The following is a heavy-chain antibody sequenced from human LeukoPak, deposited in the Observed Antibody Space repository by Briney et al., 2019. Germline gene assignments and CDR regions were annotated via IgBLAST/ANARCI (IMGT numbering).Heavy chain of an antibody. J-gene: IGHJ5*01. CDR1: GFTFSNHA. Sequence: GGSLRLSCAASGFTFSNHAMSWVRQAPGKGLEWVSAISDSGYSTYYALSVKGRFTVSRDNSKNALYLQMDSLRAEDTALYYCAQNRVTIFGVVEDCFASWGQGTLVTVSS. CDR2: ISDSGYST. V-gene: IGHV3-23*01. D-gene: IGHD3-3*01. CDR3: AQNRVTIFGVVEDCFAS.